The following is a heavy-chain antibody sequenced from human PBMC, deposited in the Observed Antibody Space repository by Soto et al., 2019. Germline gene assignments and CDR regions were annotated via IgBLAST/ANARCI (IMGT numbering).Heavy chain of an antibody. Sequence: PSQTRSLACSVSCGSISRNYWSWIRQPTGKGLEWIGYIYYSGSTNYNPSLKSRVTMTTATSTNTVYMELRSLKSDDTAIYYCARDRLRGYDNSGFFSWGQGTLVTVSS. CDR3: ARDRLRGYDNSGFFS. V-gene: IGHV4-59*01. J-gene: IGHJ5*02. CDR2: IYYSGST. CDR1: CGSISRNY. D-gene: IGHD3-22*01.